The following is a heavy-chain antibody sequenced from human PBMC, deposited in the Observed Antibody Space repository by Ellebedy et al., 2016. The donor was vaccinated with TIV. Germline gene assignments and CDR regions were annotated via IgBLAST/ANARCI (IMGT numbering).Heavy chain of an antibody. CDR2: IRSKAYGGTT. D-gene: IGHD3-3*01. Sequence: GESLKISXTASGFTFGDYAMSWFRQAPGKGLEWVGFIRSKAYGGTTEYAASVKGRFTISRDDSKSIAYLQMNSLKTEDTAVYYCTRIAEEWWRSGLIAGGRGELFDYWGQGTLVTVSS. CDR1: GFTFGDYA. CDR3: TRIAEEWWRSGLIAGGRGELFDY. V-gene: IGHV3-49*03. J-gene: IGHJ4*02.